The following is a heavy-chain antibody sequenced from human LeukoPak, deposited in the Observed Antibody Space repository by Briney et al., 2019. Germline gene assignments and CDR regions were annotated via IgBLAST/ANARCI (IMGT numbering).Heavy chain of an antibody. CDR2: IYTSGST. CDR3: AGDAAAFDAFDI. D-gene: IGHD2-2*01. Sequence: SETLSLTCTVSGGSISSGSYYWSWIRQPAGKGLEWIGRIYTSGSTNYNPSLKSRVTISVDTSKNQFSLKLSSVTAADTAVYYCAGDAAAFDAFDIWGQGTMVTVSS. J-gene: IGHJ3*02. V-gene: IGHV4-61*02. CDR1: GGSISSGSYY.